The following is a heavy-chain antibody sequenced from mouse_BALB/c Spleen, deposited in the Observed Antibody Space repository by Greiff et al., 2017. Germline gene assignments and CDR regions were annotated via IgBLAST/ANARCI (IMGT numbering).Heavy chain of an antibody. CDR2: ISSGSSTI. D-gene: IGHD2-1*01. CDR3: AREGGNYVGWFAY. CDR1: GFTFSSFG. Sequence: EVMLVESGGGLVQPGGSRKLSCAASGFTFSSFGMHWVRQAPEKGLEWVAYISSGSSTIYYADTVKGRFTISRDNPKNTLFLQMTSLRSEDTAMYYCAREGGNYVGWFAYWGQGTLVTVSA. V-gene: IGHV5-17*02. J-gene: IGHJ3*01.